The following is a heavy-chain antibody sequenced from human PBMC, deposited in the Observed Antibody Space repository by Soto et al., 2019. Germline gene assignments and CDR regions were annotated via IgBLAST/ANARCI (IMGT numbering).Heavy chain of an antibody. CDR2: INAGNGNT. CDR3: ARDPSYYGMDV. J-gene: IGHJ6*02. V-gene: IGHV1-3*01. Sequence: EASVKVSCKAPGDGFTIYAIHWVRQAPGQRLEWMGWINAGNGNTKYSQKFQGRVTITRDTSASTAYMELSSLRSEDTAVYYCARDPSYYGMDVWGQGTTVTVSS. CDR1: GDGFTIYA.